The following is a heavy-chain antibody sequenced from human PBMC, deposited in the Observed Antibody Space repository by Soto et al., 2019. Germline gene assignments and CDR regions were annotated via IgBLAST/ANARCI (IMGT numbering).Heavy chain of an antibody. V-gene: IGHV3-48*02. CDR1: GFPLSPYN. CDR3: ARGFDLQYGMDV. J-gene: IGHJ6*02. D-gene: IGHD3-10*01. Sequence: EVPLVASGGGLIQRGGSVRISCAASGFPLSPYNMNWVRQAPRQGLEWISYISGSSGTINYANLLKGRFTISRDKTKNTLYLQMNSLRDEDTAVYYCARGFDLQYGMDVWGQGTTVTVSS. CDR2: ISGSSGTI.